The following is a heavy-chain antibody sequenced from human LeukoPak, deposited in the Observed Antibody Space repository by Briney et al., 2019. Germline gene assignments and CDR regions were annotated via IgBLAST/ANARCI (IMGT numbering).Heavy chain of an antibody. CDR2: ISWNSGSI. V-gene: IGHV3-9*01. CDR3: ARRYYDFWSGYSYYFDY. Sequence: GGSLRLSCAASGFTFDDYAMHWVRQAPGKGLEWVSGISWNSGSIDYVDSVRGRFTITRDNAKNSLYLQMNSLRVEDTGVYYCARRYYDFWSGYSYYFDYWGQGTLVTVSS. D-gene: IGHD3-3*01. J-gene: IGHJ4*02. CDR1: GFTFDDYA.